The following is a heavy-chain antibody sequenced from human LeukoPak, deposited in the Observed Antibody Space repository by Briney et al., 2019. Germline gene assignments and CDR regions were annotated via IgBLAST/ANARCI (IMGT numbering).Heavy chain of an antibody. J-gene: IGHJ6*03. CDR1: GYSISSGYY. CDR2: IYHSGST. V-gene: IGHV4-38-2*02. Sequence: SETLSLTCTVSGYSISSGYYWGWIRQPPGKGLEWIGSIYHSGSTYYNPSLKSRVTISVDTSKNQFSLKLSSVTAADTAVYYCARDSPAATYYYYYYMDVWGKGTTVTISS. D-gene: IGHD2-15*01. CDR3: ARDSPAATYYYYYYMDV.